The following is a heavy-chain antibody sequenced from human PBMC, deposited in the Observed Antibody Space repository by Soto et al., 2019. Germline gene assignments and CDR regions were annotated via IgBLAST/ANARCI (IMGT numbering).Heavy chain of an antibody. CDR3: ARDDPSWFAP. CDR1: GYTFSTYV. V-gene: IGHV1-18*01. Sequence: QVQLVQSGTEVKKPGASVKVSCKASGYTFSTYVISWRRQAPAQGPEWMGWVNGYNGYTNYAEKFKGRATMTTDTTASTAYNEPWCLRADDADAYYCARDDPSWFAPWGQGTLVSVSS. J-gene: IGHJ5*02. CDR2: VNGYNGYT.